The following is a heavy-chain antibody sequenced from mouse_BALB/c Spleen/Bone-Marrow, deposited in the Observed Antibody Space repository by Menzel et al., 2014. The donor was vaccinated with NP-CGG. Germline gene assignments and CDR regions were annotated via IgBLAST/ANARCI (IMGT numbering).Heavy chain of an antibody. CDR3: TREGDSPFAY. CDR2: INPSNGGT. Sequence: QVQLQQSGAELVKPGASVELSCKASGYTFTSYYMYWVKQRPGQGLEWIGEINPSNGGTNFNEKFKSKATLTVDKPSSTAYMQLSSLTSEDSAVYYCTREGDSPFAYWGQGTLVTVSA. V-gene: IGHV1S81*02. D-gene: IGHD2-13*01. J-gene: IGHJ3*01. CDR1: GYTFTSYY.